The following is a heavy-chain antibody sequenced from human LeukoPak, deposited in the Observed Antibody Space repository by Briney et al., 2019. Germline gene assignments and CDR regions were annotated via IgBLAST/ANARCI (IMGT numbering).Heavy chain of an antibody. J-gene: IGHJ5*02. CDR2: INHSGGT. D-gene: IGHD3-10*01. CDR3: ARQGDYYGSGSYLSPFDP. Sequence: SETLSLTCAVYGGSFSGYYWSWIRQPPGKGLEWIGEINHSGGTNYNPSLKSRVTISVDTSKNQFSLKLSSVTAADTAVYYCARQGDYYGSGSYLSPFDPWGQGTLVTVSS. V-gene: IGHV4-34*01. CDR1: GGSFSGYY.